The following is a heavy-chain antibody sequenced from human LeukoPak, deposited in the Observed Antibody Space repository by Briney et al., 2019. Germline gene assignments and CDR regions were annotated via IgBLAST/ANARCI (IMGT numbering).Heavy chain of an antibody. CDR2: IYYSGST. CDR1: GGSISSSSYY. CDR3: ARDYGGNSYYFDY. J-gene: IGHJ4*02. D-gene: IGHD4-23*01. V-gene: IGHV4-39*07. Sequence: SETLSLTCTVSGGSISSSSYYWGWIRQPPGKGLEWIGSIYYSGSTYYNPSLKSRVTISVDTSKNQFSLKLSSVTAADTAVYYCARDYGGNSYYFDYWGQGTLVTVSS.